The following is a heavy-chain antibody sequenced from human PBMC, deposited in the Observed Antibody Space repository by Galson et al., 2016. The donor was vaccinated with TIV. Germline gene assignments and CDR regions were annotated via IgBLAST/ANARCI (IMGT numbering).Heavy chain of an antibody. V-gene: IGHV3-33*01. CDR2: IWFDGSIE. J-gene: IGHJ4*02. D-gene: IGHD4-17*01. CDR1: GFTFSAYG. CDR3: ARDPRLYGDYSLGYFDE. Sequence: SLRLSCAASGFTFSAYGMHWVRQAPGKGLEWVAVIWFDGSIEYYADSVKGRFTISRDNSKNTLSLQMNSLRAEDTAVYYCARDPRLYGDYSLGYFDERGQGPLVTVSS.